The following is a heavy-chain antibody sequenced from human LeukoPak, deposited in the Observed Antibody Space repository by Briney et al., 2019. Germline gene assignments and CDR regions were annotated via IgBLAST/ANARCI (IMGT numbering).Heavy chain of an antibody. CDR3: ARDWGYNWNDGQWAFDI. Sequence: SETLSLTCTVSGGSISSGSYYWSWIRQPAGKGLEWIGRIYTSGSTNYNPSLKSRVTISVDTSKNQFSLKLSSVIAADTAVYYCARDWGYNWNDGQWAFDIWGQGTMVTVSS. CDR1: GGSISSGSYY. D-gene: IGHD1-20*01. CDR2: IYTSGST. V-gene: IGHV4-61*02. J-gene: IGHJ3*02.